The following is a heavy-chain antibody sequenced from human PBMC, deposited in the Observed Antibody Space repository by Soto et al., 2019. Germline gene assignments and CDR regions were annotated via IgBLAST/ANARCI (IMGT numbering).Heavy chain of an antibody. CDR1: GFTFSSYS. V-gene: IGHV3-48*01. CDR3: ARDRQYTMVRGSFYYYYYMDV. D-gene: IGHD3-10*01. CDR2: ISSSSSTI. Sequence: EVQLVESGGGLVQPGGSLRLSCAASGFTFSSYSMNWVRQAPGKGLEWVSYISSSSSTIYYADSVKGRFTISRDNAKNSLYLQMNSLRAEDTAVYYCARDRQYTMVRGSFYYYYYMDVWGKGTTVTVSS. J-gene: IGHJ6*03.